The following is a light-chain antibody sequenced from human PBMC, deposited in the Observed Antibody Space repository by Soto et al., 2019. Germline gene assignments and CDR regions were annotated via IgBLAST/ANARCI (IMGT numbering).Light chain of an antibody. V-gene: IGKV3-15*01. CDR2: GPA. Sequence: EIVLTQSPATLSAYPGERANLSCRASESVLDYLAWFQRRPGQSPRLLIYGPATRATGIPGRFRGSGSGTEFTLTITSLQSEDFAVYYCQQYYKWPQWTIGQGTKVDI. J-gene: IGKJ1*01. CDR1: ESVLDY. CDR3: QQYYKWPQWT.